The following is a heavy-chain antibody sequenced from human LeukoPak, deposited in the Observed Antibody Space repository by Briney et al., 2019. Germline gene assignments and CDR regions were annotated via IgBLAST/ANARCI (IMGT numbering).Heavy chain of an antibody. CDR1: GFTFSSYW. Sequence: GGSLRLSCAASGFTFSSYWMSWVRQAPGKGLEWVANIKQDGSEKYYVDSVEGRFTISRDNAKNSLYLQMNSLRAEDTAVYYCARLDGPGSSVWFDPWGQGTLVTVSS. J-gene: IGHJ5*02. CDR3: ARLDGPGSSVWFDP. V-gene: IGHV3-7*01. D-gene: IGHD6-6*01. CDR2: IKQDGSEK.